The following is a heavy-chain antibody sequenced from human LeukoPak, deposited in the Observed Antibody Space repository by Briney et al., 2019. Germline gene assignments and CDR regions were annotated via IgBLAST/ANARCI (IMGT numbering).Heavy chain of an antibody. J-gene: IGHJ3*02. Sequence: GGSRRLCCAASGFTFSSYWLSWVRQAPGEGLAWVANITPAGCEKYYVDSVKGRFTISRDNAKNSLDLQMNSLRAEDTAVYYCARGGYILTGYYNIRAFDIWGQGTMVTVSS. CDR3: ARGGYILTGYYNIRAFDI. V-gene: IGHV3-7*03. CDR1: GFTFSSYW. D-gene: IGHD3-9*01. CDR2: ITPAGCEK.